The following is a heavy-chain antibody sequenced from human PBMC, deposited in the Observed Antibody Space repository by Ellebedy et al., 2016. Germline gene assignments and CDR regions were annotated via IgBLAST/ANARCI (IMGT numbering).Heavy chain of an antibody. CDR2: IRSSGETT. CDR1: GLTFSSYA. V-gene: IGHV3-48*01. Sequence: GESLKISXAASGLTFSSYAMNWVRQAPGKGLEWISHIRSSGETTYYADSVRDRFTMSRDNAKNSLYLQMNSLGGEDTAVYYCARGVNYGFDYWGQGALVTVSS. D-gene: IGHD3-16*01. J-gene: IGHJ4*02. CDR3: ARGVNYGFDY.